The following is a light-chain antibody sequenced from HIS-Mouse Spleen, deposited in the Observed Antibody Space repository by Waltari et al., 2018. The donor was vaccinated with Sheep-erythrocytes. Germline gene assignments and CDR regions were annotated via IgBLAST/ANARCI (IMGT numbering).Light chain of an antibody. J-gene: IGLJ1*01. Sequence: QSALTQPRSVSGSPGQSVTISCTGTRREAGGYHYVYGYQQHPGKAPKPMIYDVSKRPSGVPDRFSGSKSGNTASLTISGLQAEDEADYYCCSYAGSYNHVFATGTKVTVL. CDR1: RREAGGYHY. CDR3: CSYAGSYNHV. V-gene: IGLV2-11*01. CDR2: DVS.